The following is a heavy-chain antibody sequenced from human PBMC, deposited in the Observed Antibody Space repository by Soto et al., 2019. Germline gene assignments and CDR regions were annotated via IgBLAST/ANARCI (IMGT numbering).Heavy chain of an antibody. CDR3: AKDPYYYDTSGYHFDY. Sequence: QVQLVESGGGVVQPGRSLRLSCAASGFTFSNYGMHWVRQAPGKGLEWVAVVSFDGSNKYYADSVKGRFTISRDSSKNTLYLQMNSMRAEDKAVYYCAKDPYYYDTSGYHFDYWGQGTLVTVSS. J-gene: IGHJ4*02. CDR1: GFTFSNYG. V-gene: IGHV3-30*18. D-gene: IGHD3-22*01. CDR2: VSFDGSNK.